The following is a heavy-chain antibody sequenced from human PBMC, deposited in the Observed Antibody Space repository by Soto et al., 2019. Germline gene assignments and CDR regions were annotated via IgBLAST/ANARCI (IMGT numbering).Heavy chain of an antibody. CDR1: GYTFTSYY. D-gene: IGHD2-2*01. CDR2: INPSGGST. V-gene: IGHV1-46*01. Sequence: ASVKVSCKASGYTFTSYYMHWVRQAPGQGLEWMGIINPSGGSTSYAQKFQGRVTMTRDTSTSTVYMELSSLRSEDTAVYYCARVYKYCSSTSCYVFPLDPWGQGTLVTVSS. CDR3: ARVYKYCSSTSCYVFPLDP. J-gene: IGHJ5*02.